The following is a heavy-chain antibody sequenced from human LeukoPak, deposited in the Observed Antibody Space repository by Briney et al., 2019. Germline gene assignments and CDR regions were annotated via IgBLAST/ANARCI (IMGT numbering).Heavy chain of an antibody. Sequence: GASVKVSCKASGYTFTSHAMNWVRQAPGQGLEWMGWISTNTGNPTYAQGFTGRFVFSLDTSVSTAYLQISSLKAEDTAVYYCARKSVAATPRDIVYQYSYMDVWGKGTTVTVSS. D-gene: IGHD2-15*01. J-gene: IGHJ6*03. CDR2: ISTNTGNP. CDR3: ARKSVAATPRDIVYQYSYMDV. CDR1: GYTFTSHA. V-gene: IGHV7-4-1*02.